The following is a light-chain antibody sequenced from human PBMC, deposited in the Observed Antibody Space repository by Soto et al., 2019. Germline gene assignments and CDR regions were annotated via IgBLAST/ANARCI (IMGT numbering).Light chain of an antibody. CDR2: DVG. V-gene: IGLV2-11*01. CDR1: SSDVGGYNY. J-gene: IGLJ3*02. Sequence: QSALTQPRSVSGSPGQSVTISCTGTSSDVGGYNYVSWYQQHPGKAPKLMIYDVGKRPSGVPDRFSGSKSGNTASLTISGLQAEDEADYYCCSYAGSYTLMVFGGGTKVTVL. CDR3: CSYAGSYTLMV.